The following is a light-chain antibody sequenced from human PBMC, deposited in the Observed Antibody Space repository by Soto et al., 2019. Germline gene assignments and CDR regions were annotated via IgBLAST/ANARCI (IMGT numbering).Light chain of an antibody. CDR1: QSISRC. V-gene: IGKV1-5*03. CDR2: KAS. CDR3: QQYNSYPWT. J-gene: IGKJ1*01. Sequence: DIQMTQSPSTLSASVGDRVTITRRASQSISRCLAWYQQNPWKAPKLLIYKASSLESGVPSRFSGSGSATEFPLTISSLQPDDFATYYCQQYNSYPWTFGQGTKLEIK.